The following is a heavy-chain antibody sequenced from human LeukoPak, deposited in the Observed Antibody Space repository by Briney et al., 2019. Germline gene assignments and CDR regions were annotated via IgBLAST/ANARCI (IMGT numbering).Heavy chain of an antibody. Sequence: PGGSLRLSCTASGFTFGDYAMSWVRQAPGKGLEWVGFIRSKAYGGTTEYAASVKGRFTISRDDSKSIAYLQMNSLKTEDTAVYYCTRAYGSGSYYSYYYYYMDVWGKGTTVTISS. CDR1: GFTFGDYA. CDR3: TRAYGSGSYYSYYYYYMDV. D-gene: IGHD3-10*01. V-gene: IGHV3-49*04. J-gene: IGHJ6*03. CDR2: IRSKAYGGTT.